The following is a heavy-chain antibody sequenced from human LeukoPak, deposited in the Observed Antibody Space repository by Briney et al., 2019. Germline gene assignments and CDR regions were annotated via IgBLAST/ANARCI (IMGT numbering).Heavy chain of an antibody. CDR3: AREYCSSTSCYESEYFQH. V-gene: IGHV3-48*02. J-gene: IGHJ1*01. CDR2: IRSSSSTI. Sequence: GGSLRLSCAASGFTFSSYSMNGVRQAPGKGLEWVSYIRSSSSTIYYADSVKGRFTISRDNAKNSLYLQMNSLRDEDTAVYYCAREYCSSTSCYESEYFQHWGQGTLVTVSS. CDR1: GFTFSSYS. D-gene: IGHD2-2*01.